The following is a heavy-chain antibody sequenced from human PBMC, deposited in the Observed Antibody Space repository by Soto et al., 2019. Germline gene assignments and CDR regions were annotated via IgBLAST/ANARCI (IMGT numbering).Heavy chain of an antibody. J-gene: IGHJ6*03. D-gene: IGHD2-21*01. CDR2: IIPIQGKA. CDR1: GGSFTSYS. V-gene: IGHV1-69*02. Sequence: QVQLVQSGAELKKPGSSVKVSCEASGGSFTSYSFTWGRQAPGQGLEWMGRIIPIQGKANYALKFHDRVTITADRSTRTVYMELTSLRPEDTAVYFCAKSLLFVDHGYMDVWGKGTTVTVSS. CDR3: AKSLLFVDHGYMDV.